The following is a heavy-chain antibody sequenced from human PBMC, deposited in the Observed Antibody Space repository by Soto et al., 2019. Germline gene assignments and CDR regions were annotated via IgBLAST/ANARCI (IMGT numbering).Heavy chain of an antibody. J-gene: IGHJ6*02. CDR2: IIPIFGTA. V-gene: IGHV1-69*13. CDR3: ASGIVVVVAATVQADYYYYGMDV. Sequence: ASVKVSCKASGGTFSSYAISWVRQAPGQGLEWMGGIIPIFGTANYAQKFQGRVTITADESTSTAYMELSSLRSEDTAVYYCASGIVVVVAATVQADYYYYGMDVWGQGTTVTVSS. D-gene: IGHD2-15*01. CDR1: GGTFSSYA.